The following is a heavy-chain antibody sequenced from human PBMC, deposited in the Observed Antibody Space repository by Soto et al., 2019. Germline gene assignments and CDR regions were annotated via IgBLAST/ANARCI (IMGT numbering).Heavy chain of an antibody. CDR1: GGSISSSSYR. Sequence: QLQLQESGPGLVKPSETLSLICTVSGGSISSSSYRWGWIRQPPGKGLEYIANISYSGSTYYNPSLKSRVTISVDTSMNQFSLKLTSVTAADTAFYYCASDTVVVLGSSFYDYWGRGTLVTVSS. CDR3: ASDTVVVLGSSFYDY. D-gene: IGHD2-15*01. V-gene: IGHV4-39*01. J-gene: IGHJ4*02. CDR2: ISYSGST.